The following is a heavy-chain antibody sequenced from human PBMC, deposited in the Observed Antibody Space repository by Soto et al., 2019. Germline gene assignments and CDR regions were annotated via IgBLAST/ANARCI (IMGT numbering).Heavy chain of an antibody. CDR3: ARDEYYDSNNWFDH. J-gene: IGHJ5*02. CDR1: GGAITAYY. CDR2: VYITGST. V-gene: IGHV4-4*07. D-gene: IGHD3-22*01. Sequence: SETLSLTCTVSGGAITAYYWSWIRQPVGEGLQWIGRVYITGSTNYNPSLRSRVTMSVDTSQNQFFLRLSSVTAADTAVYYCARDEYYDSNNWFDHWGQGILVTVSS.